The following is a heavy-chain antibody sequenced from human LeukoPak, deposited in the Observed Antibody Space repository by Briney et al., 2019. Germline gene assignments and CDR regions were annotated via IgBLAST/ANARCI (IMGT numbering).Heavy chain of an antibody. CDR3: ARGAYGSGQYYYYYGMDV. Sequence: SHTLSLTCAISGDSVSSNSAAWNWIRQSPSRGLECLGRTYYRSKWYNDYAVSVKSRITINPDTSKNQFSLQLNSVTPEDTAVYYCARGAYGSGQYYYYYGMDVWGQGTTVTVSS. D-gene: IGHD3-10*01. CDR2: TYYRSKWYN. V-gene: IGHV6-1*01. CDR1: GDSVSSNSAA. J-gene: IGHJ6*02.